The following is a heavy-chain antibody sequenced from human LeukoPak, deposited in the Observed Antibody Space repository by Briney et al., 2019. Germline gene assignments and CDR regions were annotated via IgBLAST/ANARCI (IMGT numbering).Heavy chain of an antibody. CDR3: AKVASDSSGWYHFDY. V-gene: IGHV3-53*01. CDR1: GFIVIDNY. Sequence: GGSLRLSCADSGFIVIDNYKGWVRQAPGKGLEWVSVVYGGGNTYYADSVTGRFIISRDNSKNTLFLQMNSLRAEDTAVYYCAKVASDSSGWYHFDYWGQGTLVTVSS. D-gene: IGHD6-19*01. J-gene: IGHJ4*02. CDR2: VYGGGNT.